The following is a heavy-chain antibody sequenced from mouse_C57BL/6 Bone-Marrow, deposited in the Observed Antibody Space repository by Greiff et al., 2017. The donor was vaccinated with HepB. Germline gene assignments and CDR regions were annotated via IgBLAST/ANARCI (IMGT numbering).Heavy chain of an antibody. CDR1: GFNIKDDY. J-gene: IGHJ2*01. D-gene: IGHD1-1*01. CDR3: TTVIYYYGSSYFFDY. CDR2: IDPENGDT. Sequence: EVQLQQSGAELVRPGASVKLSCTASGFNIKDDYMHWVKQRPEQGLEWIGWIDPENGDTEYASKFQGKATITADTSSNTAYLQLSRLTSEDTAVYYCTTVIYYYGSSYFFDYWGQGTTLTVSS. V-gene: IGHV14-4*01.